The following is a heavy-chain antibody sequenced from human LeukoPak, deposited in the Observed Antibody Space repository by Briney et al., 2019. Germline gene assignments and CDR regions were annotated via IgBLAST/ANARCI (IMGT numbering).Heavy chain of an antibody. J-gene: IGHJ6*03. Sequence: KPSETLSLTCTVSGGSISSGSYYWSWIRQPAGKGLEWIGRGYISGSTNYNPSLKSRVTISVDTSKNQFSLKLSSVTAADTAVYYCARINLEPHLYYYYMDVWGKGTTVTVSS. CDR2: GYISGST. CDR3: ARINLEPHLYYYYMDV. CDR1: GGSISSGSYY. D-gene: IGHD1-1*01. V-gene: IGHV4-61*02.